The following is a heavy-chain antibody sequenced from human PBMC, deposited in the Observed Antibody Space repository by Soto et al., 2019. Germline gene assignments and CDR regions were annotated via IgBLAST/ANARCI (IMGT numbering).Heavy chain of an antibody. J-gene: IGHJ4*02. CDR3: ALFWSGYYDY. D-gene: IGHD3-3*01. Sequence: SETLSLTCTVSGGSISSSSYYWGWIRQPPGKGLEWIGSIYYSGSTYYNPSLKSRVTISVDTSKNQFSLRLSSVTAADTAVYYCALFWSGYYDYWGQGTLVTVSS. CDR1: GGSISSSSYY. V-gene: IGHV4-39*01. CDR2: IYYSGST.